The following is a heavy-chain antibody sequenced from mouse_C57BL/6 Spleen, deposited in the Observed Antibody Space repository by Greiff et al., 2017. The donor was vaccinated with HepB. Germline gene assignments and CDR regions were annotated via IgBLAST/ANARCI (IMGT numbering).Heavy chain of an antibody. CDR3: TRGGHGSSLYYFDY. D-gene: IGHD1-1*01. CDR1: GFTFSSYA. V-gene: IGHV5-9-1*02. CDR2: ISSGGDYI. J-gene: IGHJ2*01. Sequence: EVHLVESGEGLVKPGGSLKLSCAASGFTFSSYAMSWVRQTPEKRLEWVAYISSGGDYIYYADTVKGRFTISRDNARNTLYLQMSSLKSEDTAMYYCTRGGHGSSLYYFDYWGQGTTLTVSS.